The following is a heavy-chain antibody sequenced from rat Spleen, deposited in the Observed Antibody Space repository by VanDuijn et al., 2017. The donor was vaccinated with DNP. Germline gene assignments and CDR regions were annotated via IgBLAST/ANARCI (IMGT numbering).Heavy chain of an antibody. V-gene: IGHV5-7*01. CDR3: ARHDYDRPNDFYGMDV. CDR2: ISYDGSST. J-gene: IGHJ4*01. Sequence: EVQLVESGGGLVQPGRSLKLSCAASGFTFSNCNMAWVRQAPKKGLEWVATISYDGSSTFYRDSVRGRVTISRENAKSVLFLEMGSLRSEDTATYYCARHDYDRPNDFYGMDVWGQGTSVIVSS. CDR1: GFTFSNCN. D-gene: IGHD1-12*01.